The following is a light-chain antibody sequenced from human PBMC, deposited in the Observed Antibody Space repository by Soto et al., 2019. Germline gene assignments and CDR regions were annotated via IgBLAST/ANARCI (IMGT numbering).Light chain of an antibody. V-gene: IGKV1-39*01. Sequence: DIQMTQSPASLSASIGDRVIITCRASQSISNYLNWYQHKPGRAPKFLIYAASSLQSGVPSRSSGSGSGTDFTLTISSLQREDFATYFCQQSFSSSWTFGQGTKVDIK. J-gene: IGKJ1*01. CDR2: AAS. CDR1: QSISNY. CDR3: QQSFSSSWT.